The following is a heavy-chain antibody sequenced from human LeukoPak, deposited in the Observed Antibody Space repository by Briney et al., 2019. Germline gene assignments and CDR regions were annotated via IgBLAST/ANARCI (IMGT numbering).Heavy chain of an antibody. Sequence: ASMKVSCKASGNTFNAYYMHWVRQAPGQGLEWMGWIDPYNGDTKYAEKSQGRVTMTRDTSIGTVYLELSRLTSDDTAVYYCAGRRDGYIKAAFNIWGQGTMVTVSS. D-gene: IGHD5-24*01. CDR1: GNTFNAYY. V-gene: IGHV1-2*02. CDR3: AGRRDGYIKAAFNI. CDR2: IDPYNGDT. J-gene: IGHJ3*02.